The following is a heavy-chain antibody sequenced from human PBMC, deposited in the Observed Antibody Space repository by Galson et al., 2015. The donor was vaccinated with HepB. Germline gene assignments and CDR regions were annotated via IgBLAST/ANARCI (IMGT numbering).Heavy chain of an antibody. CDR1: GFTFSSYA. J-gene: IGHJ3*02. CDR3: ARGLRSRYCSSTSCSNDAFDI. CDR2: ISGSGGST. D-gene: IGHD2-2*01. V-gene: IGHV3-23*01. Sequence: SLRLSCAASGFTFSSYAMSWVRQAPGKGLEWVSAISGSGGSTYYADSVKGRFTISRDNSKNTLYLQMNSLRADDTAVYYCARGLRSRYCSSTSCSNDAFDIWGQGTMVTVSS.